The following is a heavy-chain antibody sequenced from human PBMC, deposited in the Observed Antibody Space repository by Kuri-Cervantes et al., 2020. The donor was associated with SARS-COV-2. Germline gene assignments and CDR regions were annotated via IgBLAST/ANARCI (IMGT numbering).Heavy chain of an antibody. CDR1: GLTLSSYW. Sequence: GGFLRPSCPPSGLTLSSYWIHWVRQAPGKGRVWVSRINSDESSTSYADSVKGRFTISRDNAKNTLYLQMNRLRAEDTAVYYCAKEYIYGLLTLDYWGQGTLVTVSS. CDR3: AKEYIYGLLTLDY. J-gene: IGHJ4*02. V-gene: IGHV3-74*01. CDR2: INSDESST. D-gene: IGHD5-18*01.